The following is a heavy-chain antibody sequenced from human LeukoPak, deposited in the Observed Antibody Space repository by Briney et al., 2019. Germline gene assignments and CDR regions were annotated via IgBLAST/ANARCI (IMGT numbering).Heavy chain of an antibody. CDR2: ISYDGSNI. Sequence: GGSLRLSCAASGFTFSSYGMHWARQAPGKGLDWVAVISYDGSNIHYADSVKGRFANSRDNSKNTLYRKMNSLRAEDTAVYYCAKDGGYSYGSNWFDPWGQGTLVTVSS. J-gene: IGHJ5*02. CDR3: AKDGGYSYGSNWFDP. V-gene: IGHV3-30*18. D-gene: IGHD5-18*01. CDR1: GFTFSSYG.